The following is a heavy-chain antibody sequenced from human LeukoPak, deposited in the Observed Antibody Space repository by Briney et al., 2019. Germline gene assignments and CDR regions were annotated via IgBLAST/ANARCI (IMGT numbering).Heavy chain of an antibody. Sequence: GGSLRLSCAASGFTFSSYEMNWVRQAPGKGREWVSYISSSGSTIYYADSVKGRFTISRDNAKNSLYLQMNSLRAEDTAVYYCARVWVYLDYWGQGTLVTVSS. V-gene: IGHV3-48*03. CDR2: ISSSGSTI. CDR1: GFTFSSYE. J-gene: IGHJ4*02. CDR3: ARVWVYLDY. D-gene: IGHD3-10*01.